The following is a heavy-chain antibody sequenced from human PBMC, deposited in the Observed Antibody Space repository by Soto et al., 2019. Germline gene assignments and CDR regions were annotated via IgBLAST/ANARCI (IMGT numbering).Heavy chain of an antibody. CDR3: AIGGETVMVLGYYYGRAV. V-gene: IGHV3-30-3*01. Sequence: QEQLVESGGGVVQPGRSLRLSCAASGCQFSAFAIHWVRQAPGKGLEWLAVISNDGSNKYYADSVKGRFTISRDNSKNTMYLQLNSLTDEDTAVYYCAIGGETVMVLGYYYGRAVWGQGTTVTVSS. D-gene: IGHD5-18*01. CDR1: GCQFSAFA. CDR2: ISNDGSNK. J-gene: IGHJ6*02.